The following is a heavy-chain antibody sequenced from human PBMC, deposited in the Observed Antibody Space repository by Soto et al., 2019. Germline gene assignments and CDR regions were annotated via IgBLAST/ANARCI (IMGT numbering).Heavy chain of an antibody. J-gene: IGHJ6*02. V-gene: IGHV3-30-3*01. CDR2: PSLDGGNK. Sequence: QVQLVESGGGVVQPGSSLRLSCAPSGFTFSSYAMHWVGQAPGKGLGGLPVPSLDGGNKSYADSVKGRFTISRDNYKNTLYLQMNSLRAEDTAVYYCARLYCSGGSCYSEPYYYGMDVWGQGTTVTVSS. CDR1: GFTFSSYA. CDR3: ARLYCSGGSCYSEPYYYGMDV. D-gene: IGHD2-15*01.